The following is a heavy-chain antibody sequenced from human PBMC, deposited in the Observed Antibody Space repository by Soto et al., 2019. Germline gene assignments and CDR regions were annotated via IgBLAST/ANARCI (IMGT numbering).Heavy chain of an antibody. J-gene: IGHJ6*02. CDR1: GGSISSGDYY. CDR2: IYYSGST. V-gene: IGHV4-30-4*01. CDR3: ARGEKAGRDYYSGMDV. D-gene: IGHD1-1*01. Sequence: PSETLSLTCTVSGGSISSGDYYWSWIRQPPGKGLEWIGYIYYSGSTYYNPSLKSRVTISVDTSKNQFSLKLSSVTAADTAVYYCARGEKAGRDYYSGMDVWGQGTTVTVSS.